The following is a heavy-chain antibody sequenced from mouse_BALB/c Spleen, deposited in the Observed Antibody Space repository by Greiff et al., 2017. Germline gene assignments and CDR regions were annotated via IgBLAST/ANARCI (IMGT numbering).Heavy chain of an antibody. CDR2: IYPGNSDT. Sequence: VHVKQSGTVLARPGASVKMSCKASGYTFTSYWMHWVKQRPGQGLEWIGAIYPGNSDTSYNQKFKGKAKLTAVTSTSTAYMELSSLTNEDSAVYYCTREGMITTGYYYAMDYWGQGTSVTVSS. CDR3: TREGMITTGYYYAMDY. J-gene: IGHJ4*01. V-gene: IGHV1-5*01. D-gene: IGHD2-4*01. CDR1: GYTFTSYW.